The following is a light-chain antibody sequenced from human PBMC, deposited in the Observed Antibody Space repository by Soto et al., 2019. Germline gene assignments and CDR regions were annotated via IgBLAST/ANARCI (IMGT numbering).Light chain of an antibody. V-gene: IGLV2-14*03. CDR3: WSYAVGRTYV. CDR2: GVS. J-gene: IGLJ1*01. Sequence: QSALTQPASVSGSPGQSITISCTGSSNDVGAFNYVSWYRHSPGEAPKVLIRGVSIRPSGVSIRFSASKSANTASLTISGLQAEDEALYYCWSYAVGRTYVFGTGTKLTVL. CDR1: SNDVGAFNY.